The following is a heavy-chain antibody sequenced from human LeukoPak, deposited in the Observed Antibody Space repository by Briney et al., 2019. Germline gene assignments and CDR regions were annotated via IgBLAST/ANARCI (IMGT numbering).Heavy chain of an antibody. J-gene: IGHJ4*02. D-gene: IGHD3-3*01. V-gene: IGHV1-46*01. CDR3: ARDREPFWSGYYFDY. CDR1: GYTFTSYY. Sequence: GASVKVSCKASGYTFTSYYMHWVRQAPGQGLEWMGIINPRGGSTSYAQKFQGRVTMTRDTSTSTVYMELSSLRSEDTAVYYCARDREPFWSGYYFDYWGQGTLVTVSS. CDR2: INPRGGST.